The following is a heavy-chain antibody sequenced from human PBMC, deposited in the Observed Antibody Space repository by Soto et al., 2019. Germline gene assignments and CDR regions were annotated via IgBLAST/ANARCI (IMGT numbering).Heavy chain of an antibody. J-gene: IGHJ6*02. D-gene: IGHD3-10*01. CDR2: IYYGGST. V-gene: IGHV4-59*01. CDR3: ARDSHYGSGFNAMDV. CDR1: GGSISRYY. Sequence: PSETLSLTCTVSGGSISRYYWTWIRQPPGKGLEWIGYIYYGGSTNYNPSLKSRVTISVDTSKNQFSLKVSSVTAADTAVYYCARDSHYGSGFNAMDVWGQGTTVTVSS.